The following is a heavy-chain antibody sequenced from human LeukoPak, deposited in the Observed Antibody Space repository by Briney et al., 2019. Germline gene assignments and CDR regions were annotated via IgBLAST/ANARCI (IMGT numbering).Heavy chain of an antibody. CDR2: IKSDGST. J-gene: IGHJ1*01. CDR1: GFTFSSYW. Sequence: GGSLRLSCAASGFTFSSYWMHWVRHAPGKGLVWVSRIKSDGSTNYADSVKGRFTISRDNAKNTISLQMNSLRAEDTGVYYCARAPSEIGGYLAEYFEHWGQGTLVTVSS. V-gene: IGHV3-74*01. CDR3: ARAPSEIGGYLAEYFEH. D-gene: IGHD3-22*01.